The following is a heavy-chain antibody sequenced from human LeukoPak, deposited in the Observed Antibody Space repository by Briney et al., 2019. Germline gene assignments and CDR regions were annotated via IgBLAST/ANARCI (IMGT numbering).Heavy chain of an antibody. Sequence: SVKVSCKASGGTFISYAISWVRQAPGQGLEWMGGIIPIFATANYAQKFQGRVTITADESTSTAYMELSSLRSEDTAVYYCWGGGWKKPFDYWGQGTLVTVSP. D-gene: IGHD3-22*01. CDR1: GGTFISYA. CDR2: IIPIFATA. V-gene: IGHV1-69*01. J-gene: IGHJ4*02. CDR3: WGGGWKKPFDY.